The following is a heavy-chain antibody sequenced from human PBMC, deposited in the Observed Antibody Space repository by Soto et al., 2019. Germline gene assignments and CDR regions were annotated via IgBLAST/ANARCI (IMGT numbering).Heavy chain of an antibody. CDR2: IRSKANSYAT. CDR1: GFNFSGSA. Sequence: EVQLVESGGGLVQPGGSLKLSCAASGFNFSGSAMHWVRQASGKGLEWVGRIRSKANSYATAYAASVKGRFTISRDDSKNTQYLQLNSLKTEDTAVYYCTSYTDSSGYYYYYGMDVWGQGTTVTVSS. D-gene: IGHD3-22*01. V-gene: IGHV3-73*01. CDR3: TSYTDSSGYYYYYGMDV. J-gene: IGHJ6*02.